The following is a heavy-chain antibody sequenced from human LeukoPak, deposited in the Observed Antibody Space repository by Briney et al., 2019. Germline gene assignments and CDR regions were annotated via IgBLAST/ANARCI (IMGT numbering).Heavy chain of an antibody. V-gene: IGHV3-21*01. CDR1: GFTFSSYS. D-gene: IGHD5-24*01. J-gene: IGHJ3*02. Sequence: GGSLRLSCAASGFTFSSYSMNWVRQAPGKGLEWVSSISSSSSYIYYADSVKGRFTISRDNAKNSLYLQMNSLRAEDTAVYYCAREKAKDGYNFGHDAFDIWGQGQWSPSLQ. CDR2: ISSSSSYI. CDR3: AREKAKDGYNFGHDAFDI.